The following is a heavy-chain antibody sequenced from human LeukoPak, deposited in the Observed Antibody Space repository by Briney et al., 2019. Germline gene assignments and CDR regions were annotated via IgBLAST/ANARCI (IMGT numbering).Heavy chain of an antibody. V-gene: IGHV4-34*01. CDR3: AISRGYSYGYAFGY. D-gene: IGHD5-18*01. CDR2: ISHSGST. Sequence: SETLSLTCAVYGGSFSGYYWSWIRQPPGKGLEWIGEISHSGSTNYNPSLKSRVTISVDTSKNQFSLKLSSVTAADTAVYYCAISRGYSYGYAFGYWGQGTLVTVSS. J-gene: IGHJ4*02. CDR1: GGSFSGYY.